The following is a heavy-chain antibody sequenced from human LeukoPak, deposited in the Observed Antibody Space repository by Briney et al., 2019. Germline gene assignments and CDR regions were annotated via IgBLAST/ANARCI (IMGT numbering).Heavy chain of an antibody. V-gene: IGHV3-48*03. CDR2: ISSSGVTI. CDR1: GFTFSTFE. CDR3: AELGITMIGGV. Sequence: GGSLRLSCAASGFTFSTFEMNWIRQAPGKGLEWVSYISSSGVTIYYADSVKGRFTISRDNAKNSLYLQMNSLRAEDTAVYYCAELGITMIGGVWGKGTTVTISS. J-gene: IGHJ6*04. D-gene: IGHD3-10*02.